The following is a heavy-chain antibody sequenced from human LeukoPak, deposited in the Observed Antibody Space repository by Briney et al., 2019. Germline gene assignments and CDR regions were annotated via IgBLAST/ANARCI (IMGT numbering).Heavy chain of an antibody. CDR3: ARSGVPPHYCSSTSCHICSDP. CDR1: GGTFSSYA. D-gene: IGHD2-2*01. CDR2: IIPILGIA. V-gene: IGHV1-69*04. Sequence: ASVKVSCKASGGTFSSYAINWVRQAPGQGLEWMGRIIPILGIANYAQKFQGRVTITADKSTSTAYMDLSSPRSEDSAVYYCARSGVPPHYCSSTSCHICSDPWGEGTRVTVSS. J-gene: IGHJ5*02.